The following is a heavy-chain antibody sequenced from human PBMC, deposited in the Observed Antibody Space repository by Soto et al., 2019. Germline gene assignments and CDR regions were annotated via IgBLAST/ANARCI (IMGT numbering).Heavy chain of an antibody. V-gene: IGHV4-30-4*01. CDR2: IYYSGST. J-gene: IGHJ6*02. Sequence: SETLSLTCTVSGGSISSGDYYWSWIRQPPGKGLEWIGYIYYSGSTYYNPSLKSRVTISVDTSKNQFSLKLSSVTAADTAVYYCARVSALYYDFWSGPVVWGQGTTVTVSS. CDR1: GGSISSGDYY. D-gene: IGHD3-3*01. CDR3: ARVSALYYDFWSGPVV.